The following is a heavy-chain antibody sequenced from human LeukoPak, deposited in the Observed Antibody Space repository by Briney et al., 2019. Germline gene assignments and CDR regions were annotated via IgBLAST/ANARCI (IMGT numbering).Heavy chain of an antibody. CDR3: ARESSSSWYIRWFDP. Sequence: ASVKVSCKASGYTFTSYYMHWVRQAPGQGLEWMGIINPSGGSTSYAQKFQGRVTMTRDMSTSTVYMELSSLRSEDTAVYYCARESSSSWYIRWFDPWGQGTLVTVSS. CDR2: INPSGGST. D-gene: IGHD6-13*01. CDR1: GYTFTSYY. J-gene: IGHJ5*02. V-gene: IGHV1-46*01.